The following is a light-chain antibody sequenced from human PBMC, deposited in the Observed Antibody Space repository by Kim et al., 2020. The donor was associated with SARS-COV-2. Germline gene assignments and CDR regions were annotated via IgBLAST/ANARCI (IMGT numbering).Light chain of an antibody. CDR1: SGHSSYA. CDR2: LNSDGSH. Sequence: QLVLTQSPSASASLGASVKLTCTLSSGHSSYAIAWHQQQPEKGPRYLMKLNSDGSHSKGDGIPDRFSGSSSGDERYLTISSLQSEDEADYYCQTWGTGIVFGGGTQLTVL. CDR3: QTWGTGIV. V-gene: IGLV4-69*01. J-gene: IGLJ2*01.